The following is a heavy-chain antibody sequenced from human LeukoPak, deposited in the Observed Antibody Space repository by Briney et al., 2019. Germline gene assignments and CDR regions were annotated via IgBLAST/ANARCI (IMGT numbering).Heavy chain of an antibody. CDR2: INPKNAAT. Sequence: ASVKVSCEASGYTFTGHYLHWVRQVPGQGLEWMGWINPKNAATNYAQNFQGRVSMTRDTSINTVYMGLSGLTSDDTAVYYCPKTLYMRAAPGGLDSWGQGTLVSVSS. V-gene: IGHV1-2*02. CDR1: GYTFTGHY. J-gene: IGHJ4*02. D-gene: IGHD3-16*01. CDR3: PKTLYMRAAPGGLDS.